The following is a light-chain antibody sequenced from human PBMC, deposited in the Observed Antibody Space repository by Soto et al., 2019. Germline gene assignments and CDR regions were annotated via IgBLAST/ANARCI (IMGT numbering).Light chain of an antibody. CDR1: SSDVGSYNL. J-gene: IGLJ2*01. CDR2: EGS. V-gene: IGLV2-23*01. CDR3: CSYAGSNTLL. Sequence: QSALTQPASVSGSPGQSITISCTGTSSDVGSYNLVSWYQQHPGKAPKLMIFEGSKRPSGVSNRFSGSKSGNTASLTISGLQAEDEADYYCCSYAGSNTLLFGGGTKLTV.